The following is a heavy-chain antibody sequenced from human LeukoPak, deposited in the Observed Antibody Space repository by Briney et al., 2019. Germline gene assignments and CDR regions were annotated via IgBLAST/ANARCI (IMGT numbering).Heavy chain of an antibody. CDR2: IIPIFGTA. CDR3: ARAAYYDVLTGYYWFDP. Sequence: SVKVSCKASGGTFSSYAISWVRQAPGQGLEWMGGIIPIFGTANYAQKFQGRVTITADESTSTAYMELSSLRSEDTAVYYCARAAYYDVLTGYYWFDPWGQGTLVTVSS. D-gene: IGHD3-9*01. CDR1: GGTFSSYA. V-gene: IGHV1-69*13. J-gene: IGHJ5*02.